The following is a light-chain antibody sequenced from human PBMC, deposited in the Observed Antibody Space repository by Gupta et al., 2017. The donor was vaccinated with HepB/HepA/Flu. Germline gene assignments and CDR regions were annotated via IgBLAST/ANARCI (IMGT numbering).Light chain of an antibody. CDR3: VLYVGSGISL. CDR1: SGSVSINYF. CDR2: NTN. V-gene: IGLV8-61*01. Sequence: QTVVTQEPSFAVSPGGTVTLTCGLSSGSVSINYFPSWYQQTPGQTPRRLIYNTNSRSSGVPGRFSGSMRGNTAALTITGAQADEECDYYCVLYVGSGISLFGGGTKLTVL. J-gene: IGLJ2*01.